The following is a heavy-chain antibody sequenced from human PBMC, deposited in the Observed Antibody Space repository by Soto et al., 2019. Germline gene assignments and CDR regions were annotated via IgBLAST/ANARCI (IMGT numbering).Heavy chain of an antibody. CDR2: IYWDDHT. CDR3: AHRQGYSFGYFDY. J-gene: IGHJ4*02. Sequence: QITLKESGPTLVKPTHTLTLTCSISGFSLRTSGVGVGWIRQPQGKALEWLALIYWDDHTRYSPSLKSRLTLTKNTDKNQVVLTRTNMDPVDKATYYLAHRQGYSFGYFDYWGQGTPSTVSS. V-gene: IGHV2-5*02. D-gene: IGHD5-18*01. CDR1: GFSLRTSGVG.